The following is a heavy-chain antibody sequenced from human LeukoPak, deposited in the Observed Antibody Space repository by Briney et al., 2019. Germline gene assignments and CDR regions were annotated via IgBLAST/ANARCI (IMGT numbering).Heavy chain of an antibody. CDR2: IYSGGST. J-gene: IGHJ6*03. Sequence: TGGSLRLSCAASGFTVSSNYMSWVRQAPGEGLEWVSVIYSGGSTYYADSVKGRFTISRDNSKNTLYLQMNSLRAEDTAVYYCARRRLYDFWSGYPGYYYYYYYMDVWGKGTTVTVSS. CDR1: GFTVSSNY. D-gene: IGHD3-3*01. V-gene: IGHV3-66*02. CDR3: ARRRLYDFWSGYPGYYYYYYYMDV.